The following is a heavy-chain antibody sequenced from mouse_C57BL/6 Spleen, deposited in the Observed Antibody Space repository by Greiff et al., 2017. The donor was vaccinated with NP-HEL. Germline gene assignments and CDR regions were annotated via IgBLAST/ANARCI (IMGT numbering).Heavy chain of an antibody. J-gene: IGHJ3*01. CDR2: IDPENGDT. CDR3: TTPRTGWFAY. Sequence: EVQLQQSGAELVRPGASVKLSCTASGFNIKDDYMHWVKQRPEQGLEWIGWIDPENGDTEYASKFQGKATITADTSSNTAYLQLSSLTSEDTAVYYCTTPRTGWFAYWGQGTLVTVSA. V-gene: IGHV14-4*01. CDR1: GFNIKDDY.